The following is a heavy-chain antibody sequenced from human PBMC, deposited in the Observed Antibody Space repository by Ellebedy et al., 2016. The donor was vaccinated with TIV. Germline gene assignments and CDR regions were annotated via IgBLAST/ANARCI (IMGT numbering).Heavy chain of an antibody. Sequence: SLKISCAASGFTFDDYAMHWVRQAPGKGLEWVSGRSWNSDYIGYADSVKGRFTISRDNAKSTLYLLMNSLRAEDKAVYYCARGGGGGEQWLGWTFFDLWGQGTVVTVSS. D-gene: IGHD6-19*01. J-gene: IGHJ3*01. CDR2: RSWNSDYI. CDR3: ARGGGGGEQWLGWTFFDL. CDR1: GFTFDDYA. V-gene: IGHV3-9*01.